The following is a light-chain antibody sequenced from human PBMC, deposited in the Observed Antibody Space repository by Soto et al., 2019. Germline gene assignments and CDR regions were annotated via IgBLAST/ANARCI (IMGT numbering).Light chain of an antibody. CDR3: NSYTSSNTYV. V-gene: IGLV2-18*02. CDR2: EVF. Sequence: QSVLTQPPSVSGSPGQSVTISCTGTSSDVGSYNRVSWYRQPPGTAPKLRIYEVFNRPSGVPDRFSGSKSGNTASLTISGLQAEDEADYYCNSYTSSNTYVFGTGTKLTVL. J-gene: IGLJ1*01. CDR1: SSDVGSYNR.